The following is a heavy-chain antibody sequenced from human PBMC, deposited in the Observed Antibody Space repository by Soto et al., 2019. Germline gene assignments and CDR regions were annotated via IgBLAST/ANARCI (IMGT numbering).Heavy chain of an antibody. Sequence: SVKVSCKASGGTFSSYAISWVRQAPGQGLEWMGGIIPIFGTANYAQKFQGRVTIIADESTSTAYMELSSLRSEDTAVYYCARHYYDSSGYYADNWFDPWGQGTLVTVS. CDR1: GGTFSSYA. V-gene: IGHV1-69*13. D-gene: IGHD3-22*01. CDR2: IIPIFGTA. J-gene: IGHJ5*02. CDR3: ARHYYDSSGYYADNWFDP.